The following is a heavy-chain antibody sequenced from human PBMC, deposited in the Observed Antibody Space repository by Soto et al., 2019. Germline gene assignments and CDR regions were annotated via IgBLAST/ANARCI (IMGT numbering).Heavy chain of an antibody. V-gene: IGHV1-2*02. Sequence: ASVKVSCKASGYTFIGHYMHWVRQAPGQGLEWMGWINPNSGGTNYAQKFQGRVTMTRDTSISIVYVELSRLRSDDTAVYYCARRGSGYDLYWGQGTLVTVSS. CDR2: INPNSGGT. CDR3: ARRGSGYDLY. CDR1: GYTFIGHY. J-gene: IGHJ4*02. D-gene: IGHD5-12*01.